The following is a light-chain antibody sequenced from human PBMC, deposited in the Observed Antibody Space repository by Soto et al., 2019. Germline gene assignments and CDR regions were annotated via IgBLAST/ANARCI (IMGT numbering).Light chain of an antibody. CDR2: KYS. Sequence: DIQMTQSPSTLSSSVGDRVTITCRASQSSSTWLAWYQQKPGKAPNLLIYKYSSLEGGVPSRFSGSESGTELNLTLRRLQPAHFAISSCQHSNTYPLTFGGGPTVEIK. CDR3: QHSNTYPLT. J-gene: IGKJ4*01. CDR1: QSSSTW. V-gene: IGKV1-5*03.